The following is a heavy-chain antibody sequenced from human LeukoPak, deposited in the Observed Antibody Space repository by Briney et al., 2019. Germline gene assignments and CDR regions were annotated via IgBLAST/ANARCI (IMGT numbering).Heavy chain of an antibody. CDR2: ISSSSSYI. D-gene: IGHD6-13*01. J-gene: IGHJ1*01. CDR3: ARDRSIAAAGTDFQH. CDR1: GFTFSSYS. Sequence: NSGGSLRPSCAASGFTFSSYSMNWVRQAPGKGLGWVSSISSSSSYIYYADSVKGRFTISRDNAKNSLYLQMNSLRAEDTAVYYCARDRSIAAAGTDFQHWGQGTLVTVSS. V-gene: IGHV3-21*01.